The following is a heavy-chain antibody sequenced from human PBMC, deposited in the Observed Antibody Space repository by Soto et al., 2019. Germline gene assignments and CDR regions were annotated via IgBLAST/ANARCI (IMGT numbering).Heavy chain of an antibody. J-gene: IGHJ4*02. CDR2: IYHSGST. D-gene: IGHD3-22*01. V-gene: IGHV4-38-2*02. CDR3: ARDLSYFDSTGHHWEAPFDY. CDR1: GYSISSSHY. Sequence: QVQLQESGPGLVKPSETLSLTCTVSGYSISSSHYWGWIRQPPGKELEWIGTIYHSGSTYYNPSLKSRVSISVDASNNQFALKLSSVTAADTAVYYCARDLSYFDSTGHHWEAPFDYWGQGTLVTVSS.